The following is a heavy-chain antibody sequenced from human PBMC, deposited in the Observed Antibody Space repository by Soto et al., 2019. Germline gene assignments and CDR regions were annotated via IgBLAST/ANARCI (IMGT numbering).Heavy chain of an antibody. CDR1: GFTFDDYA. J-gene: IGHJ6*03. Sequence: EVQLVESGGGLVQPGRSLRLSCAASGFTFDDYAMHWVRQAPGKGLEWVSGISWNSGSIGYADSVKGRFTISRDNAKNSLYLQMNSLRAEDTALYYCEKDMGDYYYYMDVWGKGTKVTVSS. CDR2: ISWNSGSI. V-gene: IGHV3-9*01. CDR3: EKDMGDYYYYMDV.